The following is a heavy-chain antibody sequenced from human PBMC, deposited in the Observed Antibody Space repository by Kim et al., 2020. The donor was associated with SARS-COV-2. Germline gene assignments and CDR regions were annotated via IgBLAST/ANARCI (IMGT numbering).Heavy chain of an antibody. D-gene: IGHD5-12*01. V-gene: IGHV3-7*03. CDR3: AGDGYSGYDNDGFDY. Sequence: VDSVKGRFTISRDNAKNSQYLQMNSLRAEDTAVYYCAGDGYSGYDNDGFDYWGQGTLVTVSS. J-gene: IGHJ4*02.